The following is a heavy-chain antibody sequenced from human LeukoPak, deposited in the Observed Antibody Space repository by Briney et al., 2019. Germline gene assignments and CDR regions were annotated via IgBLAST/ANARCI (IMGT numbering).Heavy chain of an antibody. CDR2: ISGDGGST. Sequence: GGSLRLSCAASGFTFDDYAMLWVRQAPGKGLEWVSLISGDGGSTYYADSVKGRFTISRDNSKNSLYLQMNSLRTEDTALYYCAKDGSSSWYNYYYYYMDVWGKGTTVTVSS. D-gene: IGHD6-13*01. J-gene: IGHJ6*03. CDR3: AKDGSSSWYNYYYYYMDV. CDR1: GFTFDDYA. V-gene: IGHV3-43*02.